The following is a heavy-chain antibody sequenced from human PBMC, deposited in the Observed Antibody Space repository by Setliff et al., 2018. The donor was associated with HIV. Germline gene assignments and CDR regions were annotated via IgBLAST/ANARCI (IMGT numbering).Heavy chain of an antibody. CDR1: GFSFRSYA. J-gene: IGHJ4*02. CDR2: ISGSGDIT. D-gene: IGHD4-4*01. CDR3: AKTKTVITVYGPFDS. Sequence: GALRLSCAASGFSFRSYAVSWVRQAPGKGLEWDSVISGSGDITYYRESVKGRFTVSRDNSNNTVYLQMNSLRAEDTAMYYCAKTKTVITVYGPFDSWGQGTPVTVSS. V-gene: IGHV3-23*01.